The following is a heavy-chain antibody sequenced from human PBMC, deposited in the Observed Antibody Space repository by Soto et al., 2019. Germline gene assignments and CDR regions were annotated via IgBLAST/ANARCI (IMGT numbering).Heavy chain of an antibody. Sequence: EVELVESGGGLVQPGGSLRLSCAASGFTFSSFWMTWVRQAPGKGLECVANINQDGTENYYVDSVKGRFTIFRDNAKHSLYLQMNSLGGEDTAVYYCAREGIGEFGYWGQGTLVTVSS. V-gene: IGHV3-7*01. J-gene: IGHJ4*02. CDR2: INQDGTEN. D-gene: IGHD3-10*01. CDR1: GFTFSSFW. CDR3: AREGIGEFGY.